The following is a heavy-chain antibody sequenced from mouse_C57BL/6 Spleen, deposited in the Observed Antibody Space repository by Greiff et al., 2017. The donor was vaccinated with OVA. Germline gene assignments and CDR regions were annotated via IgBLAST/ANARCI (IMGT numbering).Heavy chain of an antibody. Sequence: EVMLVESVAELVRPGASVKLSCTASGFNIKNTYMHWVKQRPEQGLEWIGRIDPANGNTKYAPKFQGKATITADTSSNTAYLQLSSLTSEDTAIYYCARWDYDERYFDVWGTGTTVTVSS. D-gene: IGHD2-4*01. J-gene: IGHJ1*03. CDR3: ARWDYDERYFDV. CDR1: GFNIKNTY. V-gene: IGHV14-3*01. CDR2: IDPANGNT.